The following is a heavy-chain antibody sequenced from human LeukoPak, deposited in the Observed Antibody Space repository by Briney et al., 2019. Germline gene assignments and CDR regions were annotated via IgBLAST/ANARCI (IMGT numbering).Heavy chain of an antibody. Sequence: GGSLRLSCAASGFTFSSYGMHWVRQAPGKGLEGVAVISYDGSNKYYADSVKGRFTISRDNSKNTLYLQMNSLRAEDTAVYYCAKPRVRGVIITGYFDYWGQGTLVTVSS. CDR2: ISYDGSNK. V-gene: IGHV3-30*18. CDR1: GFTFSSYG. D-gene: IGHD3-10*01. J-gene: IGHJ4*02. CDR3: AKPRVRGVIITGYFDY.